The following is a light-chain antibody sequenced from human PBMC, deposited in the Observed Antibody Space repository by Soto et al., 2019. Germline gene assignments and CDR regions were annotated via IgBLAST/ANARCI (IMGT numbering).Light chain of an antibody. CDR1: QSVSSSY. CDR2: GAS. CDR3: QQYGSSPFT. V-gene: IGKV3-20*01. Sequence: EIVLTQSPGTLSLSPGERATLSCRASQSVSSSYLAWYQQKPGQAPRLLIYGASSRATGISDRFSGSGSGTDFTLTISRLEPEAFAVYYCQQYGSSPFTFGPGTKVDIK. J-gene: IGKJ3*01.